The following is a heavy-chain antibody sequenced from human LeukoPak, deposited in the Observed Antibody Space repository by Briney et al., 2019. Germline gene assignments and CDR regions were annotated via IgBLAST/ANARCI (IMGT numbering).Heavy chain of an antibody. CDR1: GGSISSYY. CDR3: ARETRLHSGSYSNDAFDI. D-gene: IGHD1-26*01. Sequence: MSSETLSLTCTVSGGSISSYYWSWIRQPPGKGLEWIGYISYSGSTDYNPSLKSRVTISLDTSKNQFSLRLSSVTAADTAVYYCARETRLHSGSYSNDAFDIWGQGTMVTVSS. CDR2: ISYSGST. V-gene: IGHV4-59*01. J-gene: IGHJ3*02.